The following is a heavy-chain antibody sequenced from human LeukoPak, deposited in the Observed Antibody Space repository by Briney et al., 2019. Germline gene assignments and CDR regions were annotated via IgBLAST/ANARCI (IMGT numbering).Heavy chain of an antibody. V-gene: IGHV1-69*04. CDR3: AREGTGSYAGSFVY. D-gene: IGHD1-26*01. CDR1: GGSFSSYA. J-gene: IGHJ4*02. Sequence: GSSVKVSRKASGGSFSSYAISWVRQAPGQGLEWVGNIVPILGIADYAQKFQARVTITADKSASTVYMELTSLTSDDTAVYYCAREGTGSYAGSFVYWGQGTLVTVSS. CDR2: IVPILGIA.